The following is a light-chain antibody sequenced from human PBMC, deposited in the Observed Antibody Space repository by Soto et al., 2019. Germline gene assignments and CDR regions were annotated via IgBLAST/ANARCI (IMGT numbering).Light chain of an antibody. CDR2: STN. J-gene: IGLJ3*02. Sequence: QSVLTQPSSASGTPGQRVTISCSGSSSNIGSSTVNWYQQLPGTAPKLLIYSTNQRPSGVPDRFSGSTSGTSAALAINGLQSEDEAVSFCVAWDDSHNGPVCGGGTKVTVL. CDR3: VAWDDSHNGPV. CDR1: SSNIGSST. V-gene: IGLV1-44*01.